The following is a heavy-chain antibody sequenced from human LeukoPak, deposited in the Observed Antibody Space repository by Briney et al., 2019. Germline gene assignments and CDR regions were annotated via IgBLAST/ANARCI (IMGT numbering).Heavy chain of an antibody. CDR2: ISYDGSNK. Sequence: GGSLRLSCAASGSTFSSYGMHWVRQAPGKGLEWVAVISYDGSNKYYADSVKGRFTISRDNAKNTLYSQMNSLRAEDTAVYYCVREYSSSSGRAFDIWGQGTMVTVSP. J-gene: IGHJ3*02. D-gene: IGHD6-6*01. CDR1: GSTFSSYG. V-gene: IGHV3-30*03. CDR3: VREYSSSSGRAFDI.